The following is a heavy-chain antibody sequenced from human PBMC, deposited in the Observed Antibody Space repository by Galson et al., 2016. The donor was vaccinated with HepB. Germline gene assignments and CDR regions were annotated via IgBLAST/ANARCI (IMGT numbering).Heavy chain of an antibody. CDR3: ARGPFSTIELFAHFDP. CDR2: MDRGGSA. CDR1: GASLSGYY. V-gene: IGHV4-34*01. Sequence: TLSLTCAVYGASLSGYYWSWIRQPPGKGLEWIAMMDRGGSAKYNPSLQSRVTMSIDTSKNQFSLTLSSVTAADTAIYYCARGPFSTIELFAHFDPWGQGSPVTVSS. D-gene: IGHD4/OR15-4a*01. J-gene: IGHJ5*02.